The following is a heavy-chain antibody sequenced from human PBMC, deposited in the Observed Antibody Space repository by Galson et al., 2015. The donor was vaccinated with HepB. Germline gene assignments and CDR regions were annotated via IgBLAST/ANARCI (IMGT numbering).Heavy chain of an antibody. CDR2: ISGYNGDT. CDR3: GRVSPYSETALVTGLNAFDV. J-gene: IGHJ3*01. Sequence: SVKVSCKASGYTFTTHGISWVRQAPGQGLEWMGWISGYNGDTDYAQKVQGRVTMTTDTSTSTAYMELRSLRPDDTAVYYCGRVSPYSETALVTGLNAFDVWGQGTMVTVSS. V-gene: IGHV1-18*04. CDR1: GYTFTTHG. D-gene: IGHD5-18*01.